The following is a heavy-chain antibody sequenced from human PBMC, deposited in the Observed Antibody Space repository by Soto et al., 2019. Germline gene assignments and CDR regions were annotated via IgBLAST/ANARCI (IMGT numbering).Heavy chain of an antibody. J-gene: IGHJ6*02. D-gene: IGHD3-10*01. CDR1: GDTFKNCV. CDR3: PAELGFGKLSVV. Sequence: QVQVVQSGVEVRRPGSSVKVSCKASGDTFKNCVISWVRQAPGQGLEWMGGIIPLFGTTDFAQRFQGRFTITTDESTTTAYMELSRLRSEDTATYYCPAELGFGKLSVVWGQGTTVIVSS. CDR2: IIPLFGTT. V-gene: IGHV1-69*01.